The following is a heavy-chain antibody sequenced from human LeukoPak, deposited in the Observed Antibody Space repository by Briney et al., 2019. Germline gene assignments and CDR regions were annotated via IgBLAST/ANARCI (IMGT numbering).Heavy chain of an antibody. V-gene: IGHV3-30*02. CDR3: AKDPRDHSYGWSWRYFDY. D-gene: IGHD5-18*01. Sequence: PGGSLRLSCAASGFTFSSYVMHWVRQAPGKGLEWVAFIRYDGSNKYYADSVKGRFTISRDNSKNTLYLQINNLRAEDTAVYYCAKDPRDHSYGWSWRYFDYWGQGTLVTVSS. CDR2: IRYDGSNK. J-gene: IGHJ4*02. CDR1: GFTFSSYV.